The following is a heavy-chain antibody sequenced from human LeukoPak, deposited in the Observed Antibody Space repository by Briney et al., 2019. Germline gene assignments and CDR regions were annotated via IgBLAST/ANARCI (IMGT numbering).Heavy chain of an antibody. CDR2: IIPIFGTA. CDR3: ARGSGSGSYSLYYYYMDV. V-gene: IGHV1-69*13. CDR1: GYTFTSYA. D-gene: IGHD3-10*01. J-gene: IGHJ6*03. Sequence: ASVKVSCKASGYTFTSYAISWVRQAPGQGLEWMGGIIPIFGTANYAQRFQGRVTITADESTSTAYMELSSLRSEDTAVYYCARGSGSGSYSLYYYYMDVWGKGTTVTISS.